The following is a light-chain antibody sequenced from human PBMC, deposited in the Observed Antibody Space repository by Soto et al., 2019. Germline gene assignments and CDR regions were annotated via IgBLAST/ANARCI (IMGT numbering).Light chain of an antibody. CDR2: EAS. J-gene: IGLJ2*01. Sequence: QSALTQPASVSGSPGQSITISCTGTSSDVGAYTYVSWYQQHPGKAPKLMIFEASDRPSGVSNRFSGSKSGNTASLTISGLQAEYEADYYCSSYTTSNTLVFGGGTKLTVL. CDR3: SSYTTSNTLV. V-gene: IGLV2-14*01. CDR1: SSDVGAYTY.